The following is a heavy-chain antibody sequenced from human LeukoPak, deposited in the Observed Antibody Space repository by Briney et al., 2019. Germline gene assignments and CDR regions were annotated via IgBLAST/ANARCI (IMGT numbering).Heavy chain of an antibody. Sequence: GGSLRLSCAASGFTFDDYAMHWVRQAPGKGLEWVSGISWNSGSIGYADSVKGRFTISRDNAKNSLYLQMNSLRAEDTALYYCAKVDYGGNSKPYWGQGTLVTVSS. CDR1: GFTFDDYA. CDR3: AKVDYGGNSKPY. V-gene: IGHV3-9*01. J-gene: IGHJ4*02. D-gene: IGHD4-23*01. CDR2: ISWNSGSI.